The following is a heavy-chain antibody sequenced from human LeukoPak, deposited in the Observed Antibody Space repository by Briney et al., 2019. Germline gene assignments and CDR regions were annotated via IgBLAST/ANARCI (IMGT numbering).Heavy chain of an antibody. J-gene: IGHJ4*02. CDR2: IYHGGST. CDR1: GYSISSGYY. Sequence: SETLSLTCTVSGYSISSGYYWGWIRQPPGKGLEWIGNIYHGGSTYYNPSLKSRVTKSGDTSKNQFSLNLSSVTAADTAVYYCARVTSSSWFEGYFDYWGQGTLVTVSS. CDR3: ARVTSSSWFEGYFDY. V-gene: IGHV4-38-2*02. D-gene: IGHD6-13*01.